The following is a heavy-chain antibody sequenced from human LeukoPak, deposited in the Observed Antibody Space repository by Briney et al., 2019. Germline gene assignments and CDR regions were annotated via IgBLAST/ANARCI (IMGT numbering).Heavy chain of an antibody. V-gene: IGHV3-7*01. J-gene: IGHJ4*02. CDR2: IKQDGSEK. CDR3: ARDARGGYTYGGLDQ. D-gene: IGHD5-18*01. Sequence: GGSLRLSCAASGFTFSSYWMSWVRQAPGKGLEWVANIKQDGSEKYYVDSVKGRFTISRDNAKNSLYLQMNSLRAEDTAVYYCARDARGGYTYGGLDQWGQGTLVTVPS. CDR1: GFTFSSYW.